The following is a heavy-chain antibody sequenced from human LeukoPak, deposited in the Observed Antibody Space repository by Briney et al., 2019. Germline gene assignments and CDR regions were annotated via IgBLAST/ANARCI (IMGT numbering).Heavy chain of an antibody. D-gene: IGHD6-13*01. Sequence: SETLSLTCTVSGGSISSYYWSWIRQPPGKGLEGIGYIYYSGSTNYNPSLKSRVTISVDTSKNQFSLKLSSVTAADTAVYYCARTIAAAGRWFDPWGQGTLVTVSS. CDR2: IYYSGST. J-gene: IGHJ5*02. CDR1: GGSISSYY. V-gene: IGHV4-59*01. CDR3: ARTIAAAGRWFDP.